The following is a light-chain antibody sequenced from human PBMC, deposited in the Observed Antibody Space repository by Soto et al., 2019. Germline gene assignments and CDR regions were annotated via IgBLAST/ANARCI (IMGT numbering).Light chain of an antibody. Sequence: IHRKNSPPALSACVGGSATITCRASQGISNYLAWFQQKPGNAPKPLIYAASRLQSGVPSKFSGSGSGTDFALTISSLQPEDFATYYFQQYTSYPGRRFGQGTRLEIK. J-gene: IGKJ5*01. CDR3: QQYTSYPGRR. V-gene: IGKV1-16*02. CDR1: QGISNY. CDR2: AAS.